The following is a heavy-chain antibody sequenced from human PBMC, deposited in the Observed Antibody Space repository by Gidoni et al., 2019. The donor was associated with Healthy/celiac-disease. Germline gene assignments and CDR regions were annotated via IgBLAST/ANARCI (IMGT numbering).Heavy chain of an antibody. CDR3: AKVDDILTGYSPFDY. CDR2: ISYDGSNK. D-gene: IGHD3-9*01. CDR1: GFTFSSYG. J-gene: IGHJ4*02. Sequence: QVQLVESGGGVVQPGRSLRLSCAASGFTFSSYGMHWVRQAPGKGLEWVAVISYDGSNKYYADSVKGRFTISRDNSKNTLYLQMNSLRAEDTAVYYCAKVDDILTGYSPFDYWGQGTLVTVSS. V-gene: IGHV3-30*18.